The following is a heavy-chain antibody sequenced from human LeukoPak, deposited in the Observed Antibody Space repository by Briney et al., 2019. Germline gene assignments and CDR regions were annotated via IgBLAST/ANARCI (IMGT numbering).Heavy chain of an antibody. CDR1: GFTFSSYS. CDR3: ATKQWLAPPPDS. CDR2: ISSSSSTI. Sequence: GGSLRLSCAASGFTFSSYSMNWVRQAPGKGLEWVSYISSSSSTIYYADSVKGRFTISRDNAKNSLYLQMNSLRAEDTAVYYCATKQWLAPPPDSWGQGTPVTVSS. J-gene: IGHJ4*02. V-gene: IGHV3-48*01. D-gene: IGHD6-19*01.